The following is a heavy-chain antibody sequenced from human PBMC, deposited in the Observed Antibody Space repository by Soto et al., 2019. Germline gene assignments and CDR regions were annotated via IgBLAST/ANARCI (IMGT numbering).Heavy chain of an antibody. Sequence: PSETLSLTCTVSGGSISSGGYYWSWIRQHPGKGLEWIGYIYYSGSTYYNPPLKSRVTISVDTSKNQFSLKLSSVTAADTAVYYCARLQGFIAAASRVFDYWGQGTLVTVS. CDR2: IYYSGST. CDR1: GGSISSGGYY. J-gene: IGHJ4*02. V-gene: IGHV4-31*03. CDR3: ARLQGFIAAASRVFDY. D-gene: IGHD6-13*01.